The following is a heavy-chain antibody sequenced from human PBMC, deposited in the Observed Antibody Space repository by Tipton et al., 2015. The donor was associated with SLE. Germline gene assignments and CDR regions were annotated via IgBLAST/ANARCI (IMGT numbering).Heavy chain of an antibody. Sequence: TLSLTCAVYGGSISSRNWWSWIRQPPGKGLEWIGEIDHSGSTNYNPSLESRVTISIEKSRNQFSLKLNSVTAADTAGNYCAKDYNYDYPDDNWGQGTLVHASS. D-gene: IGHD5-18*01. V-gene: IGHV4-4*02. CDR3: AKDYNYDYPDDN. J-gene: IGHJ4*02. CDR1: GGSISSRNW. CDR2: IDHSGST.